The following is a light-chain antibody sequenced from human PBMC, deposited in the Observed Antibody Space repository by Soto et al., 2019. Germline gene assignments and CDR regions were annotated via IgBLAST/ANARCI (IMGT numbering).Light chain of an antibody. CDR2: EAT. V-gene: IGLV2-23*01. CDR1: SSDVGSYNL. Sequence: QSALTQPASVSGSPGQSITISYTGSSSDVGSYNLVSWYQQYPGKAPKLMIYEATQRPSGVSDRFSGSKSGNTASLTISGLQTEDEADYFCCSYAGRSNWVFGGGTKLTVL. CDR3: CSYAGRSNWV. J-gene: IGLJ3*02.